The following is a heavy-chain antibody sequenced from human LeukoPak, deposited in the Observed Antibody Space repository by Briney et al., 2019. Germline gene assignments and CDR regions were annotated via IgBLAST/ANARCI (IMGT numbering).Heavy chain of an antibody. J-gene: IGHJ6*03. D-gene: IGHD3-10*01. CDR2: ISSSSYI. Sequence: GGSLRLSCAASGFTFSSYSMNWVRQAPGKGPEWVSSISSSSYIYYADSVKGRFTISRDNAKNSLYLQMNSLRAEDTAVYYCARLPAGIYYYMDVWGKGTTVTVSS. CDR3: ARLPAGIYYYMDV. V-gene: IGHV3-21*01. CDR1: GFTFSSYS.